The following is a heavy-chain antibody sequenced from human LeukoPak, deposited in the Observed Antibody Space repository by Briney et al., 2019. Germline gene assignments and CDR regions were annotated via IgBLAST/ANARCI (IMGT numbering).Heavy chain of an antibody. V-gene: IGHV3-15*07. CDR2: IKRKTDGGTT. D-gene: IGHD6-19*01. CDR3: TTDGAAVAGLDY. J-gene: IGHJ4*02. CDR1: GFTFNDAW. Sequence: GGSLRLSRAASGFTFNDAWMNWVRQAPGKGLEWVGRIKRKTDGGTTDYAAPVKGRFTISRDDSKNTLYLQMNSLKTEDTAVYYCTTDGAAVAGLDYWGQGTLVTVSS.